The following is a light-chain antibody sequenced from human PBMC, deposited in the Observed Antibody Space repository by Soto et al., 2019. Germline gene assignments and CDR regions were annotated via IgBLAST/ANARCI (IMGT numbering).Light chain of an antibody. J-gene: IGKJ4*01. CDR3: QQRSTWPRLS. V-gene: IGKV3-11*01. CDR2: EAS. CDR1: QSVHTY. Sequence: VLTQSPATLSLSPGNRAALSCRASQSVHTYLAWYQQKPGQAPRLLIYEASYRAPGVPDRFVGSGSGTDFPLTISSLEPEDFAVYYCQQRSTWPRLSFGGGTRVETK.